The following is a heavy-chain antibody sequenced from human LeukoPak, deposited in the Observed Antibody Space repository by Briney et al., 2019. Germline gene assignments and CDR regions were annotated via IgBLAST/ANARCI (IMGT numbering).Heavy chain of an antibody. D-gene: IGHD6-19*01. V-gene: IGHV4-59*08. J-gene: IGHJ4*02. CDR3: ARLRSPQSLYYFDY. CDR1: GGSISSYY. Sequence: SETLSLTCTVSGGSISSYYWSWIRQPPGKGLEWIGYIYYSGSTNYSPSLKSRVTISVDTSKNQFSLKLSSVTAADTAVYYCARLRSPQSLYYFDYWGQGTLVTVSS. CDR2: IYYSGST.